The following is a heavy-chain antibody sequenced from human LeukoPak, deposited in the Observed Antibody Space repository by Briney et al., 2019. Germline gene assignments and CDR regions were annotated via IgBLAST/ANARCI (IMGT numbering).Heavy chain of an antibody. D-gene: IGHD2-2*01. CDR3: AKDLRGPAALLGY. CDR2: VIGSGGST. V-gene: IGHV3-23*01. CDR1: GFTFSMHA. Sequence: GGSLRLSCAASGFTFSMHAVRWVSHAPGKWLEWVSAVIGSGGSTYYADSVKWRFTISRDNSKNTLYLQMNSLRAEDTAVYYCAKDLRGPAALLGYWGQGTLVTVSS. J-gene: IGHJ4*02.